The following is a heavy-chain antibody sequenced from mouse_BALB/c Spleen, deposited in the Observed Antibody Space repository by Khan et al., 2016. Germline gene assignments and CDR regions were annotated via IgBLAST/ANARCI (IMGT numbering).Heavy chain of an antibody. J-gene: IGHJ1*01. CDR2: ISYDGSN. CDR1: GYSITSGYY. V-gene: IGHV3-6*02. Sequence: EVQLQESGPGLVKPSQSLSLTCSVTGYSITSGYYWNWIRQFPGNKLEWMGYISYDGSNNYNPSLKNRISITRDTSKNQFFLKLNSLTTEDTATYYCARDPFYYYGSSYWYFDVWGAGTTVTVSS. CDR3: ARDPFYYYGSSYWYFDV. D-gene: IGHD1-1*01.